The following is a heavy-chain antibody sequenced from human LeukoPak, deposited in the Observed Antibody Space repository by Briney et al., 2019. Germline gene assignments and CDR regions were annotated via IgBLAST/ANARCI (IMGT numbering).Heavy chain of an antibody. V-gene: IGHV3-23*01. J-gene: IGHJ4*02. D-gene: IGHD6-13*01. Sequence: GGSLRLSCAASGFTFSSYAMSWVRQAPGKGLEWVSFISGSGGSTYYADSVKGRFTISRDNSKNTLYLQMNSLRAEDTAVYYCARDGVEQQLVHYFDYWGQGTLVTVSS. CDR1: GFTFSSYA. CDR2: ISGSGGST. CDR3: ARDGVEQQLVHYFDY.